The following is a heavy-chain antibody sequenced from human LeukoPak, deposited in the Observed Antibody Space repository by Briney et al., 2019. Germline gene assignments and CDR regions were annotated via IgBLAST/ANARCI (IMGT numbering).Heavy chain of an antibody. CDR1: QFTFTTYW. Sequence: TGGSLRLSCAASQFTFTTYWMSWVRQAPGKGLEWVANINQDGTEKYYVDSVKGRFTISRDNAQNSLYLQMNSLRAEDTAVYYCAREGLWFGELLDYWGQGTLVTVSS. J-gene: IGHJ4*02. CDR3: AREGLWFGELLDY. D-gene: IGHD3-10*01. CDR2: INQDGTEK. V-gene: IGHV3-7*01.